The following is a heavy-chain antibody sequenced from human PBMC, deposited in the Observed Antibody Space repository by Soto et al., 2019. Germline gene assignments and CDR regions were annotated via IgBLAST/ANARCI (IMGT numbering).Heavy chain of an antibody. CDR2: INPSGGST. Sequence: ASVKVSCKASGGNFTSDLIAWVRQAPGQGLEWMGIINPSGGSTSYAQKFQGRVTMTRDTSTSTVYMELSSLRSEDTAVYYCARDLGTTTDAFDIWGQGTMVTVSS. CDR3: ARDLGTTTDAFDI. D-gene: IGHD1-7*01. V-gene: IGHV1-46*01. J-gene: IGHJ3*02. CDR1: GGNFTSDL.